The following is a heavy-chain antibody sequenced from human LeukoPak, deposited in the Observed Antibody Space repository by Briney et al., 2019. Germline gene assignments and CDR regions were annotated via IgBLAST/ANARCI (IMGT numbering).Heavy chain of an antibody. CDR2: ISWNSGSI. CDR1: GFTFDDYA. D-gene: IGHD4-11*01. Sequence: PGGSLRLSCAASGFTFDDYAMHCVRQAPGKGLEWVSGISWNSGSIGYADSVKGRVTISRDNAKNSLYLHMNSLRDEDTALYYCAKGDYSRNFDCWGQGILVTVSS. J-gene: IGHJ4*02. V-gene: IGHV3-9*01. CDR3: AKGDYSRNFDC.